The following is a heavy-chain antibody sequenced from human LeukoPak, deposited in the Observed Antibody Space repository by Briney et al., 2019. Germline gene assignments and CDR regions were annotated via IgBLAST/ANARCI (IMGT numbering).Heavy chain of an antibody. V-gene: IGHV3-9*01. CDR3: ATDGYTMTDY. CDR1: GFTFDDYA. D-gene: IGHD5-24*01. J-gene: IGHJ4*02. CDR2: ISWNSGSI. Sequence: GGSLGLSCAASGFTFDDYAMHWVRQAPGKGLEWVSGISWNSGSIGYAGSVKGRFTISRDNAKNSLYLQMNSLRAEDTALYYCATDGYTMTDYWGQGTLVTVSS.